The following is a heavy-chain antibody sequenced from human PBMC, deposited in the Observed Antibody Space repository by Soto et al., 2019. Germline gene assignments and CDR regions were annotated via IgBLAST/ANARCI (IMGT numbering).Heavy chain of an antibody. CDR1: GGTFISYT. CDR3: ARDTNRAIEY. CDR2: ISSSSRTI. D-gene: IGHD2-8*01. Sequence: WWSXRLSCATSGGTFISYTIHLFRQAPGKGLELISYISSSSRTIYYADSVNGRFTISRDNAQSSLYLQMTSLRDEDTAVYYCARDTNRAIEYWGQGTLVTVYS. V-gene: IGHV3-48*02. J-gene: IGHJ4*02.